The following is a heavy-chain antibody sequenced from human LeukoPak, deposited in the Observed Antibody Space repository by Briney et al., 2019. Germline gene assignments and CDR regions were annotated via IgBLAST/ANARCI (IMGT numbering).Heavy chain of an antibody. CDR2: IYYSGST. CDR1: GGSISSYY. Sequence: SETLPLTCTVSGGSISSYYWSWIRQPPGKGLEWIGYIYYSGSTNYNPSLKSRVTISVDTSKNQFSLKLSSVTAADTAVYYCARASYFDYWGQGTLVTVSS. V-gene: IGHV4-59*01. J-gene: IGHJ4*02. CDR3: ARASYFDY.